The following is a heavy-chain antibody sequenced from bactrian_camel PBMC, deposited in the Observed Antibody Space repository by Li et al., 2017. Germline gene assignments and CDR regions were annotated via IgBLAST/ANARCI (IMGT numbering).Heavy chain of an antibody. D-gene: IGHD3*01. CDR2: ISSDGGA. CDR1: EFTFEDSD. J-gene: IGHJ4*01. Sequence: HVQLVESGGGSVEAGGSLRLSCTASEFTFEDSDVGWYRQVPDFECEWISTISSDGGATYADSVKGRFTISQDNPKTTTWLQMNNLKLDDTAMYYCAPDSSPQMGCYWTRGTQVTVS. CDR3: APDSSPQMGCY. V-gene: IGHV3S63*01.